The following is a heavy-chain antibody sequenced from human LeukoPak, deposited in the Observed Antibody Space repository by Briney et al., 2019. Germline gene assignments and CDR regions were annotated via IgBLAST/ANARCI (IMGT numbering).Heavy chain of an antibody. V-gene: IGHV4-34*01. D-gene: IGHD5-18*01. Sequence: SETLSLTCSVSGGAISRYYWSWIRQPPGKGLEWIGEINHSGSTNYNPSLKSRVTISLDTPKNQFSLKLTSVTAADTAVYYCARTRLWPTGTFDYWGQGTLVTVSS. CDR1: GGAISRYY. CDR2: INHSGST. J-gene: IGHJ4*02. CDR3: ARTRLWPTGTFDY.